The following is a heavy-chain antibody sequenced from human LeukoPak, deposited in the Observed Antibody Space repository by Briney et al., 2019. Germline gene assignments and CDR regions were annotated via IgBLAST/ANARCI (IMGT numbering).Heavy chain of an antibody. Sequence: GGSLRLSCAASGFNFNSNAMSWVRQAPGKGLEWVSAISGSGGSTYSADSVKGRFTISRDNSKNTLYLQMNSLRAEDTAVYYCAKMMGQRLYDYCMDVWGKGTTVTVSS. V-gene: IGHV3-23*01. CDR3: AKMMGQRLYDYCMDV. J-gene: IGHJ6*03. CDR2: ISGSGGST. D-gene: IGHD3-16*01. CDR1: GFNFNSNA.